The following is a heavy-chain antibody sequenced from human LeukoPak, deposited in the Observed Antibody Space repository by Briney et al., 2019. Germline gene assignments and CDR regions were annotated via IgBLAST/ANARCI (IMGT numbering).Heavy chain of an antibody. CDR2: FSRNGHDT. J-gene: IGHJ4*02. CDR1: GFTFGSSP. Sequence: GGSLRLSCAASGFTFGSSPMRWVRQAPGKGPEWGTTFSRNGHDTYYADAVKGRFTIFRDNSTSTLYIRMNSLRAEDTAVYYCAKGSLGSWYFFDSWGQGTLVTVSS. V-gene: IGHV3-23*01. CDR3: AKGSLGSWYFFDS. D-gene: IGHD6-13*01.